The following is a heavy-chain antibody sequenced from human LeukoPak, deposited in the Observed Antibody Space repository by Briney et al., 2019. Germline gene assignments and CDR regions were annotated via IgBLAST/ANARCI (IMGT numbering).Heavy chain of an antibody. CDR1: GSTFSNAW. J-gene: IGHJ4*02. CDR2: IKSKTDGGTT. CDR3: TTYYYDSTSDFGY. V-gene: IGHV3-15*01. Sequence: PGGSLRLSCAASGSTFSNAWMSWVRQAPGKGLEWVARIKSKTDGGTTDYAAPVKGRFTISRDDSKNMVYLQMISLQTEDTAVYYCTTYYYDSTSDFGYWGQGTLVTVSS. D-gene: IGHD3-22*01.